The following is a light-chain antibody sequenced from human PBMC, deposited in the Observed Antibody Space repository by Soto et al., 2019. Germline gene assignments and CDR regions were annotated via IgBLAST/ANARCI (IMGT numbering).Light chain of an antibody. CDR1: GSDIGRSDF. CDR3: ISCTSVNTRCV. CDR2: EVT. Sequence: QSVLTQPASVSGSPGQSITISCTGTGSDIGRSDFVSWFQQLPGSVPQLVIYEVTGRPSGTSDRFSGSKSGNTASLTISGLQPEDDADYYCISCTSVNTRCVFGSGTKLTVL. V-gene: IGLV2-14*01. J-gene: IGLJ1*01.